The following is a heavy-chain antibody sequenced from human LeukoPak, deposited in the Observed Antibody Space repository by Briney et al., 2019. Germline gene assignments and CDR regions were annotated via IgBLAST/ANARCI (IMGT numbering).Heavy chain of an antibody. CDR3: ARHEAGGGGGSL. Sequence: SETLSLTCTVSGGSISSYYWSWIRQPPGQGLEWIGYIYYSGSTNYNPSLKSRVTISVDTSKNQLSLKLSSVTAADTAVYYCARHEAGGGGGSLWGQGTLVTVSS. J-gene: IGHJ4*02. CDR1: GGSISSYY. V-gene: IGHV4-59*08. D-gene: IGHD2-15*01. CDR2: IYYSGST.